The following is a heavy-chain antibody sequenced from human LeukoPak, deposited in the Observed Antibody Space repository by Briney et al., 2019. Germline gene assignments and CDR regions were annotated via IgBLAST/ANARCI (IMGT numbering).Heavy chain of an antibody. CDR2: ISSSGTPK. J-gene: IGHJ4*02. CDR3: VRDDGHHWFDF. Sequence: GGSLRLSCGASGFIFSDYYMSWIRQTPGKGLEWISYISSSGTPKYYADSVKGRFTISRDNAKKSLFLQMNSLRDEDTAVYYCVRDDGHHWFDFWGQGTLVTVSS. CDR1: GFIFSDYY. D-gene: IGHD1-1*01. V-gene: IGHV3-11*01.